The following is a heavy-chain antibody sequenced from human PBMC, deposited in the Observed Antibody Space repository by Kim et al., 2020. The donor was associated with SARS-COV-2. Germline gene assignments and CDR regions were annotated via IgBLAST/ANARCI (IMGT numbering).Heavy chain of an antibody. Sequence: GGSLRLSCSASGFTFSRYSMNWVRQAPGKSLEWVSSISGDGRFIYYADSVKGRFTISRDNAENSLYLQMGSLRVEDAAGYYCARFGTDHNANGYCHPVWGRGTTVSVSS. D-gene: IGHD2-8*01. CDR1: GFTFSRYS. CDR3: ARFGTDHNANGYCHPV. J-gene: IGHJ6*02. V-gene: IGHV3-21*06. CDR2: ISGDGRFI.